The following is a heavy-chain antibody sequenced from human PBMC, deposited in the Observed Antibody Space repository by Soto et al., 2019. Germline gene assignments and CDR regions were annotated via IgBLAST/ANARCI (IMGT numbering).Heavy chain of an antibody. D-gene: IGHD3-3*01. CDR3: ARGGGVGVAGSAAFDM. Sequence: QLHLVQSGAVVKKPGASVTVSCSASGYPVTAYYMHWVRQAPGRGLGWMGGINPATGAAKYTQTFQCRVNMARDTSTSTGFMGLGGLTSEDTAGFYCARGGGVGVAGSAAFDMWGQGTLVTVSS. CDR2: INPATGAA. V-gene: IGHV1-2*02. J-gene: IGHJ3*02. CDR1: GYPVTAYY.